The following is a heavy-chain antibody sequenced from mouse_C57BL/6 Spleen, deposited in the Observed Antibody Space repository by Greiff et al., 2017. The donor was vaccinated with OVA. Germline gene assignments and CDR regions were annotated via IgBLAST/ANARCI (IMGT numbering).Heavy chain of an antibody. D-gene: IGHD1-1*01. Sequence: DVMLVESGGGLVQPGGSMKLSCVASGFTFSNYWMNWVRQSPETGLEWVAQIRLKSDNYATHYAESVKGRFTISRDDSKSSVYLQMNNLRAEDTGIYYCTGGYYGSSWVYWGQGTTLTVSS. J-gene: IGHJ2*01. CDR1: GFTFSNYW. CDR3: TGGYYGSSWVY. CDR2: IRLKSDNYAT. V-gene: IGHV6-3*01.